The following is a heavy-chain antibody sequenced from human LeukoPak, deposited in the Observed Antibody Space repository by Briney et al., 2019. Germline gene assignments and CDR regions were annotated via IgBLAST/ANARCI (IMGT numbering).Heavy chain of an antibody. CDR2: IAGSDGFT. CDR1: GLTFNNYA. Sequence: GGSLRLSCAVSGLTFNNYAMNWVRQAPGKGLEWVSVIAGSDGFTQYADSVKGRFTISRDNSKNTVYLQMNRLRVEDTALYYCVRSLDYWGQGTLVTVSS. V-gene: IGHV3-23*01. J-gene: IGHJ4*02. CDR3: VRSLDY.